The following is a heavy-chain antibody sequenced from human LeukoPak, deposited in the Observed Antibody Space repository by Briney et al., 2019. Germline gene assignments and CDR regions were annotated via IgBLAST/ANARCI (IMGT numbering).Heavy chain of an antibody. CDR1: GYGFTDYY. J-gene: IGHJ5*02. D-gene: IGHD6-6*01. CDR2: INPSSGAT. V-gene: IGHV1-2*02. CDR3: ARGWQINSSGGFVDP. Sequence: ASLKVPCQASGYGFTDYYVHWIRQAPGQGLEWMGCINPSSGATIYAQKFQGRVTMTRDTFTTTAYMEISSLVSDDTAVYYCARGWQINSSGGFVDPWGQGTLVTVSS.